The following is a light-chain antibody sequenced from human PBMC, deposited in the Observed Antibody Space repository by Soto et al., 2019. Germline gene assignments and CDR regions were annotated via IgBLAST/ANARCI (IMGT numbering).Light chain of an antibody. CDR2: DVS. Sequence: QSVLTQPRSVSGSPGQSVTIFCTGTSSDVGGYNYVSWYQQHPGKAPKLMIYDVSKRPSGVPDRFSGSKSGNTASLTISGLQAEDEADYYCCSYAGSSTVFGGGTKLTVL. CDR1: SSDVGGYNY. J-gene: IGLJ2*01. V-gene: IGLV2-11*01. CDR3: CSYAGSSTV.